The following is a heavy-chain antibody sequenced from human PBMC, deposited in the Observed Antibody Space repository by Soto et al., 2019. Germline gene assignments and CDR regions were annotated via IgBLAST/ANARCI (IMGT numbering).Heavy chain of an antibody. D-gene: IGHD4-17*01. Sequence: EVHLVESGGGLIQPGGSLRLSCAASGFNVSTTYMTWVRQAPGKGLEWVSVIYRGGGTSSADSAKGRFTISRDNSKNTLYLQMSSLRVEDTALYFCARGLTVTSGTTDAFDVWGPGTMVTVSS. CDR3: ARGLTVTSGTTDAFDV. J-gene: IGHJ3*01. CDR2: IYRGGGT. CDR1: GFNVSTTY. V-gene: IGHV3-53*01.